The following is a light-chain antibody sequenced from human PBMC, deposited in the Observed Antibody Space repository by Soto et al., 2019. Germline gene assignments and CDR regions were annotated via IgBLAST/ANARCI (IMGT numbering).Light chain of an antibody. Sequence: VIAQPPGSVWVSPGQSTSIYCKTTTSLPHSDGKTYLYRDLQKPGQPPQHLIYEVSSRFSGVPDRFSGSGSGTNFTLKISRVEAEDVGVYYCMQSIQLPRTVSGVTKVDIK. CDR2: EVS. CDR3: MQSIQLPRT. J-gene: IGKJ4*01. V-gene: IGKV2D-29*01. CDR1: TSLPHSDGKTY.